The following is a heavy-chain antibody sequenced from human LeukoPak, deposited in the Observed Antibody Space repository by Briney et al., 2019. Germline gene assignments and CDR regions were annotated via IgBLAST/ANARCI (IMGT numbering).Heavy chain of an antibody. CDR1: GGTFSSYA. Sequence: SVKVSCKASGGTFSSYAISWVRQAPGQGLEWMGRIIPILGIANYAQKFQGRVTITADKSTSTAYMELSSLRAEDTAVYYCARDHPTFYCSGSWIWFDPWGQGTLVTVSS. CDR3: ARDHPTFYCSGSWIWFDP. J-gene: IGHJ5*02. V-gene: IGHV1-69*04. D-gene: IGHD3-10*01. CDR2: IIPILGIA.